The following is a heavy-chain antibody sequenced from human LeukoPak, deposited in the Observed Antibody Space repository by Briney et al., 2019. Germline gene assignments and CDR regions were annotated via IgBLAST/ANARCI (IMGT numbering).Heavy chain of an antibody. Sequence: GASVKVSCKASGYTFTSYYMHWVRQAPGQGLEWMGIINPSGGSTSYAQKFQGRVTMTWDTSTSTVYMELSSLRSEDTAVYYCARGVTYYYDSSGYYLDAFDIWGQGTMVTVSS. D-gene: IGHD3-22*01. CDR1: GYTFTSYY. CDR3: ARGVTYYYDSSGYYLDAFDI. CDR2: INPSGGST. V-gene: IGHV1-46*01. J-gene: IGHJ3*02.